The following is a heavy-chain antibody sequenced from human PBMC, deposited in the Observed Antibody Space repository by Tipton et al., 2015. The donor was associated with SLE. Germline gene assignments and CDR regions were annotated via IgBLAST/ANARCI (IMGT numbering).Heavy chain of an antibody. D-gene: IGHD1-7*01. CDR2: IRSKAYGGTT. V-gene: IGHV3-49*03. Sequence: SLRLSCTASGFTFGDYAMIWFRQAPGKGLEWVGFIRSKAYGGTTEYAASVKGRFTISRDDSKSIAYLRMNSLKTEDTAVYYCTRDSPLITGTTLDYWGQGTLVTVSS. J-gene: IGHJ4*02. CDR1: GFTFGDYA. CDR3: TRDSPLITGTTLDY.